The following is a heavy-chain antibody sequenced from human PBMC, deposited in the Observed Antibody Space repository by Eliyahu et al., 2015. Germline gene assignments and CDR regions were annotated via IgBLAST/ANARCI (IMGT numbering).Heavy chain of an antibody. V-gene: IGHV3-9*01. J-gene: IGHJ6*02. CDR2: ISWNSGSI. CDR3: AKDSRGLTTVTTNYYYGMDV. Sequence: WVSGISWNSGSIGYADSVKGRFTISRDNAKNSLYLQMNSLRAEDTALYYCAKDSRGLTTVTTNYYYGMDVWGQGTTVTVS. D-gene: IGHD4-11*01.